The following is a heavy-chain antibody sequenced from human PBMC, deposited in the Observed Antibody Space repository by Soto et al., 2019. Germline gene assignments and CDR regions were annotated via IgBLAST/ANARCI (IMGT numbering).Heavy chain of an antibody. J-gene: IGHJ6*03. D-gene: IGHD3-3*01. CDR3: ASYHYYDFWIGSRHYMDV. CDR2: INHSGST. CDR1: GGSLSGYF. Sequence: QVHLEQWGAGLLKPSETLSLTCAVYGGSLSGYFWSWVRQPPGKGLEWIGEINHSGSTNYNPSLKSRVTISADTSKHQFSLRLSSVTAADSAIYHCASYHYYDFWIGSRHYMDVWGKGTTVTVSS. V-gene: IGHV4-34*01.